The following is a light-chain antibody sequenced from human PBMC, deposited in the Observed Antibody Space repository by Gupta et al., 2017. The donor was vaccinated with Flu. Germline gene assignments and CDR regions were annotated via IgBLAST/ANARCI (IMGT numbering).Light chain of an antibody. Sequence: QSALTPPPSVSGSPGQSVTISCTGTGSDVGTYNRVSWYRQTPDTAPNLIIYEVNNRPSGVPGRFSGSKSGNTASLTISGRKGEDEADYYGSSDTTSDTFVFGTGTKVAVL. V-gene: IGLV2-18*02. J-gene: IGLJ1*01. CDR2: EVN. CDR3: SSDTTSDTFV. CDR1: GSDVGTYNR.